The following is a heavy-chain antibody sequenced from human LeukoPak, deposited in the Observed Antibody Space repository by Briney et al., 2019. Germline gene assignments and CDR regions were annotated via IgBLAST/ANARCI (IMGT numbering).Heavy chain of an antibody. J-gene: IGHJ5*02. CDR2: LSSDGSDR. CDR1: GFTLTDYG. D-gene: IGHD3-22*01. V-gene: IGHV3-30*01. CDR3: ARDRINMMVLVHDSGLDL. Sequence: PGRSLRLSCAASGFTLTDYGIHWVRQAPGKGLEWVAVLSSDGSDRYYADAVNGRFTISRDISSDTVYLQINSLRVEDTAVYFCARDRINMMVLVHDSGLDLWGQGTLVTVSS.